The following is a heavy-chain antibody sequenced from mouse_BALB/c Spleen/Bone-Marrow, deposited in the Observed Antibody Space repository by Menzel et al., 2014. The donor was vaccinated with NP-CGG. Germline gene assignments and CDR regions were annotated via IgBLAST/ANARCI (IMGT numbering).Heavy chain of an antibody. D-gene: IGHD1-1*01. V-gene: IGHV7-1*02. CDR2: SRNKANDYTT. J-gene: IGHJ4*01. CDR1: GFTFSDFY. CDR3: ARDYYYGAMDY. Sequence: DVKPQESGGGLVQPGGSLRLSCATSGFTFSDFYMEWVRQPPGKRLEWIAASRNKANDYTTEYSASVKGRFIVSRDTSQSILYLQMNALRAEDTAIYDCARDYYYGAMDYWGQGTSVTVSS.